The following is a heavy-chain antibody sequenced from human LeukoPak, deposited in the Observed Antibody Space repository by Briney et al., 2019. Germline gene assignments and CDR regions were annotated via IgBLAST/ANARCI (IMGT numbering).Heavy chain of an antibody. CDR2: IYYSGST. D-gene: IGHD3-22*01. CDR3: ARDRINTITMIVVVPPGRWFDP. V-gene: IGHV4-39*07. CDR1: GGSISSSSYY. Sequence: PSETLSLTCTVSGGSISSSSYYWGWIRQPPGKGLEWIGSIYYSGSTYYNPSLKNRVTISVDTSKNQFSLKLSSVTAADTAVYYCARDRINTITMIVVVPPGRWFDPWGQGTLVTVSS. J-gene: IGHJ5*02.